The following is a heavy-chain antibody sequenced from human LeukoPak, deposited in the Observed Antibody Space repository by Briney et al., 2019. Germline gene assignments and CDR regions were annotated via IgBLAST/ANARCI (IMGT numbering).Heavy chain of an antibody. J-gene: IGHJ5*02. CDR2: ISGYNGKT. Sequence: ASVKVSCKASGYTFTSYGISWVRQAPGQGLEWMGWISGYNGKTNYAQKLQGRVTMTTDTSTSTAYMELRSLRSDDTAVYYCARDHEARLLWFGDLQPWGQGTLVTVSS. CDR1: GYTFTSYG. CDR3: ARDHEARLLWFGDLQP. D-gene: IGHD3-10*01. V-gene: IGHV1-18*01.